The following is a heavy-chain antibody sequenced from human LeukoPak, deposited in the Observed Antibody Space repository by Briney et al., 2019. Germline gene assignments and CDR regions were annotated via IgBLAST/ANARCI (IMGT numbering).Heavy chain of an antibody. J-gene: IGHJ5*02. Sequence: GESLKISCKGSEYNFNIYWIVWVRQMPGKGLEWMGIIYPGDSATRYSPSFQGQVTISADKSVSTAYLQWSSLKASDTAMYYCAGVMGGAAGNGDWLDPWGQGTLVTVSS. CDR2: IYPGDSAT. CDR3: AGVMGGAAGNGDWLDP. D-gene: IGHD6-13*01. CDR1: EYNFNIYW. V-gene: IGHV5-51*01.